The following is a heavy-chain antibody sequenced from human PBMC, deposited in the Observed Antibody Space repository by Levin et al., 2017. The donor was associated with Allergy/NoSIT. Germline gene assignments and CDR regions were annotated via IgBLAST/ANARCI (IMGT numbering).Heavy chain of an antibody. CDR2: IYYSGST. CDR1: GDSISSSSYY. CDR3: ARHMAAGAGDAFDI. Sequence: SETLSLTCTVSGDSISSSSYYWDWIRQPPGKGLEWIGSIYYSGSTYYDPSLKSRVTMSVATSKNQVSLKLSSVTAADTAVYYCARHMAAGAGDAFDIWGQGTMVTVSS. D-gene: IGHD5-24*01. J-gene: IGHJ3*02. V-gene: IGHV4-39*01.